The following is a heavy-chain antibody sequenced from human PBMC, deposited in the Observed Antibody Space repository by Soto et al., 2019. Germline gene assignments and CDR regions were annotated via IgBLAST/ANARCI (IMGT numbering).Heavy chain of an antibody. Sequence: PSETLSLTCTVSGVSIHNSHSFWAWIRQPPGKGLQFIASVYHNGGAHYNSSLKSRVNISVDTADNQVSLRMRSLTAADTAFSSCGRVVEGATRHTDPDSWGQGIRGTVAS. CDR2: VYHNGGA. V-gene: IGHV4-39*01. D-gene: IGHD2-21*01. CDR3: GRVVEGATRHTDPDS. J-gene: IGHJ5*01. CDR1: GVSIHNSHSF.